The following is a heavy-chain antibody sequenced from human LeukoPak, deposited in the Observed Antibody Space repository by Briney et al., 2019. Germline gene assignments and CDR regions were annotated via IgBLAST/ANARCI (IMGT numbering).Heavy chain of an antibody. CDR1: GYTFTGYY. J-gene: IGHJ1*01. D-gene: IGHD1-26*01. CDR3: ARDLKWELLCFQH. V-gene: IGHV1-2*06. Sequence: ASVKVSCKASGYTFTGYYMHWVRQAPGHGLEWMGRTNPNSGGTNYAQKFQGRVTMTRDTSISTAYMELSRLRSDDTAVYYCARDLKWELLCFQHWGQGTLVTVSS. CDR2: TNPNSGGT.